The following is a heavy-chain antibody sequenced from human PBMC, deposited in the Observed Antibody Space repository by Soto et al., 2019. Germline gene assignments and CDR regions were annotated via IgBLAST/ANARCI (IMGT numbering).Heavy chain of an antibody. Sequence: GASVKVSCKASGYTFTSYYMHWVRQAPGQGLEWMGIINPSGGSTSYAQKFQGRVTMTRDTSTSTVYMELSSLRSEDTAVYYCARGFYGPQYYYYYYGMDVWGQGTTVTVSS. J-gene: IGHJ6*02. CDR1: GYTFTSYY. V-gene: IGHV1-46*03. D-gene: IGHD3-10*01. CDR3: ARGFYGPQYYYYYYGMDV. CDR2: INPSGGST.